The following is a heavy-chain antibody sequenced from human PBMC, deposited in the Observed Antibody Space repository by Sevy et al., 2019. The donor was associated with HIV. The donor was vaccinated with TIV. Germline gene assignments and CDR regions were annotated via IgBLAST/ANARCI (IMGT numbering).Heavy chain of an antibody. CDR2: MYYSGYA. D-gene: IGHD2-21*02. J-gene: IGHJ5*02. CDR1: GGSITSSDYY. Sequence: SETLSLTCSVSGGSITSSDYYWGWIRQPPGKGLEWIGSMYYSGYAYYNPSLKSRVTMSVDTSKSQFSLNVKSVTAADTAVYHCARQLKEYCVGGDCYLNWFDPWGQGTLVTVSS. CDR3: ARQLKEYCVGGDCYLNWFDP. V-gene: IGHV4-39*01.